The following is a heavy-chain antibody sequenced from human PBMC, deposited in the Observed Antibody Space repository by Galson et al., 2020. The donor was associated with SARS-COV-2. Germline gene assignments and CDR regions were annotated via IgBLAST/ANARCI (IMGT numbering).Heavy chain of an antibody. CDR2: ISSSSSYI. CDR3: ARVGPNYYGSGSYSYAFDI. D-gene: IGHD3-10*01. CDR1: GFTFSSYS. V-gene: IGHV3-21*01. Sequence: NSGGSLRLSCAASGFTFSSYSMNWVRQAPGTGLEWVSSISSSSSYIYYADSVKGRFTISRDNAKNSLYLQMHSLRAEDTAVYYCARVGPNYYGSGSYSYAFDIWGQGTMVTVSS. J-gene: IGHJ3*02.